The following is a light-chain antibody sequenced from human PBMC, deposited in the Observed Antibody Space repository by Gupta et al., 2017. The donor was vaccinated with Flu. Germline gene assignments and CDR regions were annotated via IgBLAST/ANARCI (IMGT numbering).Light chain of an antibody. CDR1: SSDVGGYNY. CDR2: DVS. CDR3: CSYACSNNYV. J-gene: IGLJ1*01. V-gene: IGLV2-11*01. Sequence: QSALTQPRSVSGSPGQSVTISCTGTSSDVGGYNYVSWYQHHPGKAPKLMIYDVSKRPSGVPDRFSGSKSGNTASLTISGLQAEDEADYYCCSYACSNNYVFGTGTKVTVL.